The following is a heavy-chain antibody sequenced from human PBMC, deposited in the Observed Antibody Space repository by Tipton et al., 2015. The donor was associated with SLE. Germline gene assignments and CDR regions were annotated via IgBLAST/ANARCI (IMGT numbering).Heavy chain of an antibody. CDR1: GYTFTDYY. V-gene: IGHV1-2*06. CDR3: ARGGRVDIVAKDFDY. Sequence: QSGPEVKKPGASVKVSCKASGYTFTDYYMHWVRQAPGQGLEWMGRINPNSGGTNYAQKFQGRVTMTRDTSISTAYMELSRLRSDDTAVYYCARGGRVDIVAKDFDYWGQGTLVTVSS. D-gene: IGHD5-12*01. J-gene: IGHJ4*02. CDR2: INPNSGGT.